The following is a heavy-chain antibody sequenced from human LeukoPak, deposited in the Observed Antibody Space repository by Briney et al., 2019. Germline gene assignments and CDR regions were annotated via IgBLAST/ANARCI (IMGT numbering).Heavy chain of an antibody. CDR2: INWNGGST. CDR3: ARVQTYYDFWSGYHRAWYFDL. CDR1: GFTFDDYG. D-gene: IGHD3-3*01. Sequence: GGSLRLSCAASGFTFDDYGMSWVRQAPGEGLEWGSGINWNGGSTGYAESVKGRFTIYRDNAKNSLYLQMNILRAEDTALYYCARVQTYYDFWSGYHRAWYFDLWGRGTLVTASS. V-gene: IGHV3-20*04. J-gene: IGHJ2*01.